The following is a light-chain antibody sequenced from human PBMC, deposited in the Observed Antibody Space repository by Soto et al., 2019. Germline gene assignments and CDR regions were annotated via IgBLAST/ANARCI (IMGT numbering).Light chain of an antibody. Sequence: EIVLTQSPGTLSLSPGEGGTLSCRASQSVSSSYLAWYQQKPGQAPRLLIYGTSTRATGIPDRFSGSGSGTDFTLTISRLEPEDFAVYYCQQYGSTQYSFGQGTKVEI. CDR2: GTS. V-gene: IGKV3-20*01. CDR1: QSVSSSY. J-gene: IGKJ2*03. CDR3: QQYGSTQYS.